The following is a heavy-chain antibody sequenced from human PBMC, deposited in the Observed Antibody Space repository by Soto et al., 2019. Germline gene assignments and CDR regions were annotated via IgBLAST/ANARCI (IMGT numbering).Heavy chain of an antibody. Sequence: LGESLKISCKGSGYIFTNYWIGWVRQMPGKGLEWMGIIYPYDSDVRYSPSFQGQVTISADKSISTAYLQWSSLKASDTAMYFCARPGPINYYDSSVKQAFDIWGQGTMVTVSS. CDR1: GYIFTNYW. V-gene: IGHV5-51*01. CDR3: ARPGPINYYDSSVKQAFDI. D-gene: IGHD3-22*01. J-gene: IGHJ3*02. CDR2: IYPYDSDV.